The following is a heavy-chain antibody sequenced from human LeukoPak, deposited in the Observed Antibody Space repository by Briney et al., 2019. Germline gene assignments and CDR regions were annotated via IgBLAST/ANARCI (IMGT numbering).Heavy chain of an antibody. CDR1: GYTFTNYW. V-gene: IGHV5-51*01. Sequence: GESLKIYCKGSGYTFTNYWIGWVRQMPGKGLEWMGSIYPSDSDTKYSPSFQGQVTISADKSITTAYLQWSSLKAPDSAMYYCARLIPGYSLFDYWGQGTLVTVSS. D-gene: IGHD5-18*01. CDR2: IYPSDSDT. J-gene: IGHJ4*02. CDR3: ARLIPGYSLFDY.